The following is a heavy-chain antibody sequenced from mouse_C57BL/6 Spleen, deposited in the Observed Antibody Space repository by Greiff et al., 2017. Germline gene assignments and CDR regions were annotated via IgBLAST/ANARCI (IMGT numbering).Heavy chain of an antibody. V-gene: IGHV1-55*01. J-gene: IGHJ4*01. CDR3: ARLGYYYGRSLDMDY. Sequence: QVQLQQPGAELVKPGASVTLSCKASGYTFTSYWMHWVRQTPGQGLEWLGDIYPGGGSTNYNEKFKSKATLTVDTSSSTGYMQLSSLTSEASAVYYCARLGYYYGRSLDMDYWGKGTTVTVSS. CDR1: GYTFTSYW. D-gene: IGHD1-1*01. CDR2: IYPGGGST.